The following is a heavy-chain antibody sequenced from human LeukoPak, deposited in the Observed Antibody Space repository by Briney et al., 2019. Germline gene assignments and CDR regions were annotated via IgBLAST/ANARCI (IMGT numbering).Heavy chain of an antibody. D-gene: IGHD5-12*01. Sequence: PGGSLRLSCAASGFTFSSYSMNWVRQAPGKGLEWVSSISSSSSSYIYYADSVKGRFTISRDNAKNSLYLQMNSLRAEDTAVYYCARDYSIVAVYDAFDIWGQGTMVTVSS. J-gene: IGHJ3*02. CDR1: GFTFSSYS. V-gene: IGHV3-21*01. CDR2: ISSSSSSYI. CDR3: ARDYSIVAVYDAFDI.